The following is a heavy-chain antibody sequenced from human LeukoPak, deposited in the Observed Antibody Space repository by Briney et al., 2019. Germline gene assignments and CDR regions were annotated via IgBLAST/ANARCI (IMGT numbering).Heavy chain of an antibody. CDR2: IKQDGSEK. CDR3: AREDYDFSTGYSGDAFDL. V-gene: IGHV3-7*01. CDR1: GFTFCKYW. D-gene: IGHD3-3*01. Sequence: GESLRLSCAAAGFTFCKYWTSWVRQAPGKGLEWVANIKQDGSEKSYLDSVEGRFTISRDNAKNSLYLQMNSLRAEDSAVYYCAREDYDFSTGYSGDAFDLWGQGTMVTVSS. J-gene: IGHJ3*01.